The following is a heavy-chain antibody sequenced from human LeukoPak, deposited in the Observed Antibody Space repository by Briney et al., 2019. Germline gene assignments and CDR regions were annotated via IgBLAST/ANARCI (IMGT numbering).Heavy chain of an antibody. Sequence: GGSLRLSCAASGFTVSSNYMSWVRQAPGKGLEWVSVIYSGGSTYYADSVKGRFTISRDNSKNTLYLQMNSLRAEDTAVYYCARGALQLWSRFDSGGQGTLVTVSS. CDR2: IYSGGST. CDR1: GFTVSSNY. V-gene: IGHV3-53*01. D-gene: IGHD5-18*01. CDR3: ARGALQLWSRFDS. J-gene: IGHJ4*02.